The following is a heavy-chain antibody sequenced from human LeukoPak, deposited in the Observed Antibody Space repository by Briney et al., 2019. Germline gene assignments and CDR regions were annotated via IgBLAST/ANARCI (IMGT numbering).Heavy chain of an antibody. V-gene: IGHV1-24*01. D-gene: IGHD3-9*01. CDR2: FDPEDGET. Sequence: ASVKVSCKVSGYTLTELSMHWVRQAPGKGLEWMGGFDPEDGETIYAQKFQGRVTMTEDTSTDTAYMELSSLRSEDTAVYYCATVKYYDILTGAPPNWFDPWGQGTLVTVSS. J-gene: IGHJ5*02. CDR1: GYTLTELS. CDR3: ATVKYYDILTGAPPNWFDP.